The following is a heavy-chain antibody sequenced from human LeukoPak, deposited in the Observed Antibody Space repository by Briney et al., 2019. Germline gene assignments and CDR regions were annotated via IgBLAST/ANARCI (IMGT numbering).Heavy chain of an antibody. V-gene: IGHV3-21*01. CDR3: ARDQVDRIWYFDY. CDR1: GFTFSSYS. D-gene: IGHD1-14*01. Sequence: GGSLRLSCAASGFTFSSYSMNWVRQAPGKGLEWVSSISSNSIYVFYADSMKGRFTISRDNAKNSLSLQMNSLRAEDTAVYYCARDQVDRIWYFDYWGPGTLVTVSS. CDR2: ISSNSIYV. J-gene: IGHJ4*02.